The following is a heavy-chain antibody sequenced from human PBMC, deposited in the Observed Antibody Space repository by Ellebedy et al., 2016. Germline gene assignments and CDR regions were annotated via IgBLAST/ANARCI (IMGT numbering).Heavy chain of an antibody. Sequence: GGSLRLSXAASGFTFSSYDMHWVRQATGKGLEWVSAIDTAGDTYYPGSVKGRFTISRENAKNSLYLQMNSLRAGDTAVYYCARDRLIRGVAGYYYYGMDVWGRGTTVTVSS. V-gene: IGHV3-13*01. CDR3: ARDRLIRGVAGYYYYGMDV. CDR2: IDTAGDT. CDR1: GFTFSSYD. J-gene: IGHJ6*02. D-gene: IGHD3-10*01.